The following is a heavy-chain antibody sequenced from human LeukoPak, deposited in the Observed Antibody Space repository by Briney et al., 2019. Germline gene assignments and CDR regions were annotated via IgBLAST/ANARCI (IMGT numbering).Heavy chain of an antibody. V-gene: IGHV4-39*01. Sequence: PSGTLSLTCTVSGGSISSSSYYWGCIRQPPGKGLEWIGSIYYSGSTYYNPSLKSRVTISVDTSKNQFSLKLSSVTAADTAVYYCARVPRAAAGNPGAFDIWGQGTMVTVSS. D-gene: IGHD6-13*01. J-gene: IGHJ3*02. CDR1: GGSISSSSYY. CDR3: ARVPRAAAGNPGAFDI. CDR2: IYYSGST.